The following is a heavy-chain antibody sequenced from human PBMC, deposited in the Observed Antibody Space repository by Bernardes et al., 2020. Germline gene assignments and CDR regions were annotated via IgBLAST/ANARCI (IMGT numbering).Heavy chain of an antibody. CDR1: GESIPTFNW. D-gene: IGHD3-10*01. V-gene: IGHV4-4*02. J-gene: IGHJ3*02. CDR3: ARDQLKYYYPSGSTSVSEGFDI. Sequence: SETLSLTCAVSGESIPTFNWWSWLRQSPGKGLEWIGDIFHSGITNYNPSFESRLTMSIDLSKNQFSLNLTSVTAADTAVYFCARDQLKYYYPSGSTSVSEGFDIWGQGTMVTVSS. CDR2: IFHSGIT.